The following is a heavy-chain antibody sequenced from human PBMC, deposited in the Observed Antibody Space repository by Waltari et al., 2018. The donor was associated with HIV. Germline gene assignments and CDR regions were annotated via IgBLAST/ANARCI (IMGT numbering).Heavy chain of an antibody. CDR2: IYPGDSDT. J-gene: IGHJ4*02. V-gene: IGHV5-51*03. D-gene: IGHD2-8*01. CDR1: GYSFPTYW. CDR3: TRGMYANQDYFDN. Sequence: EVQLVQSGAEVKNQGESLKISCKGLGYSFPTYWIGWVLQMPGKGLEWMGIIYPGDSDTRYSPSFQGQVTISADQSIRTAYLQWSSLKASDTAMYYCTRGMYANQDYFDNWGQGTLVTVSS.